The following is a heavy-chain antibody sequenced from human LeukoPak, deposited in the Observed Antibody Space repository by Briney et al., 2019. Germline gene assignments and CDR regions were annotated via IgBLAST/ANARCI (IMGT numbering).Heavy chain of an antibody. D-gene: IGHD3-3*01. J-gene: IGHJ5*01. CDR2: IKEDSSDK. CDR3: ARESGRFRFDS. V-gene: IGHV3-7*01. CDR1: GVTFNKYW. Sequence: GGSLRLSCAASGVTFNKYWMNWVRQSPGTGLEGVANIKEDSSDKNYVDSMKGRFTISTDKAKNSLYLQMNSLRVEDTAVYYCARESGRFRFDSWGQGTLVTVSS.